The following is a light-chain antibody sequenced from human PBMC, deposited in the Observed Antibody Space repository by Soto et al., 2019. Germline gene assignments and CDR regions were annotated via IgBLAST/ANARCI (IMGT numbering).Light chain of an antibody. V-gene: IGLV2-14*01. Sequence: QSALTQPASVSGSPGQSIAISRTGTSSDVGGYNYVSWYQQLPGKAPKLLISEVSNRPSGVSHRFSGSKSGNTASLTISGLQAEDEADYYCSSYRTGGPFVFGTGTKVTAL. CDR2: EVS. CDR1: SSDVGGYNY. CDR3: SSYRTGGPFV. J-gene: IGLJ1*01.